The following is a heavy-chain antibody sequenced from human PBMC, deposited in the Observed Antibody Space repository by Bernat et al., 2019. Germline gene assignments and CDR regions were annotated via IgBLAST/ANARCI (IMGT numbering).Heavy chain of an antibody. Sequence: QVQLVQSGAEVKKPGASVKVSCKASGYTFTSYAMHWVRQAPGQRLEWMGWINAGNGNTKYSQKFQGRVTITRDTSASTAYMELSSLRSEDTAVYYCACDLGYCSSTSCSLGYYYSGMDVWGQGTTVTVSS. D-gene: IGHD2-2*01. CDR3: ACDLGYCSSTSCSLGYYYSGMDV. CDR1: GYTFTSYA. V-gene: IGHV1-3*01. CDR2: INAGNGNT. J-gene: IGHJ6*02.